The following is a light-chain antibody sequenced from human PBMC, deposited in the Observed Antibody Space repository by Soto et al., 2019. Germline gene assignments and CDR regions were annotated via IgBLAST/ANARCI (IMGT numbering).Light chain of an antibody. CDR3: QQYYSYTPT. J-gene: IGKJ4*01. CDR2: AAS. V-gene: IGKV1-8*01. CDR1: QGISSY. Sequence: AIRMTQSPSSLSASTGDRVTITCRASQGISSYLAWYQQKPGKAPKLLISAASTLQSSVPSRFSGSGSGTDFTLTISCLQSEDFATYYCQQYYSYTPTFGGGTKVEIK.